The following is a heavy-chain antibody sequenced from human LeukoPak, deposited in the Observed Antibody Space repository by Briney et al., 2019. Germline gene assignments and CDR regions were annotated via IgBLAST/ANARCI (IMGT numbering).Heavy chain of an antibody. CDR2: IYHSGST. CDR1: GGSISSSNW. CDR3: ARGLGWGFGRFYMDV. J-gene: IGHJ6*03. Sequence: SETLSLTCVVSGGSISSSNWWSWVRQPPEKGLEWIGEIYHSGSTNYNPSLKSRVTISVDKSKNQFSLKLSSVTAADTAVYYCARGLGWGFGRFYMDVWAKGTTVTISS. D-gene: IGHD3-10*01. V-gene: IGHV4-4*02.